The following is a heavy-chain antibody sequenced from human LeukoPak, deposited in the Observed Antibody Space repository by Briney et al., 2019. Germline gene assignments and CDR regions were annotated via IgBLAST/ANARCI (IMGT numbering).Heavy chain of an antibody. D-gene: IGHD3-10*01. Sequence: GGSLRLSCAASGFTFSNAWMSWVRQAPGKGLEWVGRIKSKTDGGTTDYAAPVKGRFTISRDDSKNTLYLQMNSLKTEDTAVYHCTTGGGPGSYFYYGMDVWGKGTTVTVSS. CDR2: IKSKTDGGTT. V-gene: IGHV3-15*01. CDR1: GFTFSNAW. J-gene: IGHJ6*04. CDR3: TTGGGPGSYFYYGMDV.